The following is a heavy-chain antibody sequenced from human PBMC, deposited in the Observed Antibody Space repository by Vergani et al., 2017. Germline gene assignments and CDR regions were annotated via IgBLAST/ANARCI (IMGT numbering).Heavy chain of an antibody. Sequence: EVELVQSGPEMRKPGESLNISCKGSEYSFGNYWIGWVRQMPGKGLEWMGIIYPADSDTRYSPSFQGQVTISADKSISTAFLQWDSLKASDTALYYCARNTTYTDSWGQGTLVTVSS. J-gene: IGHJ4*02. V-gene: IGHV5-51*03. CDR3: ARNTTYTDS. D-gene: IGHD1-1*01. CDR1: EYSFGNYW. CDR2: IYPADSDT.